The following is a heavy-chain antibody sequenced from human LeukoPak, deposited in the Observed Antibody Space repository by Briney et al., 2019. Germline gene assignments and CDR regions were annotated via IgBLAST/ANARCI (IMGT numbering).Heavy chain of an antibody. J-gene: IGHJ6*02. CDR1: GFTFSDYY. Sequence: GGSLRLSCAASGFTFSDYYMSWIRQAPGKGLEWVSYISSSSSYTNYADSVKGRFTISRDNAKNSLYLQMNSLRAEDTAVYYCARNGGYYDFWSGYYYYYYGMDVWGQGTTVTVSS. V-gene: IGHV3-11*06. CDR3: ARNGGYYDFWSGYYYYYYGMDV. D-gene: IGHD3-3*01. CDR2: ISSSSSYT.